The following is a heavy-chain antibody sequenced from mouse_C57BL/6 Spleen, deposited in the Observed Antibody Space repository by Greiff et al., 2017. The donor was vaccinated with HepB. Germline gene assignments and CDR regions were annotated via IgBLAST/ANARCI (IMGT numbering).Heavy chain of an antibody. CDR2: IRSKSSNYAT. J-gene: IGHJ4*01. D-gene: IGHD2-2*01. CDR3: VRTMVTTEWDGYAMDY. Sequence: VQLVESGGGLVQPKGSLKLSCAASGFTFNTYAMHWVRQAPGKGLEWVARIRSKSSNYATYYADSVKDSFTISRDDSQSMLYLQMNNLKTEDTAMYYFVRTMVTTEWDGYAMDYWGQGTSVTVSS. CDR1: GFTFNTYA. V-gene: IGHV10-3*01.